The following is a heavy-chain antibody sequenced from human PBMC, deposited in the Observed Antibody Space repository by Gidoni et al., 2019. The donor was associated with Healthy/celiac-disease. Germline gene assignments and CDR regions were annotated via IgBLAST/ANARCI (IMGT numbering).Heavy chain of an antibody. CDR3: AREDSRAYYYDSSGSAFDI. CDR2: ISSSSSYI. D-gene: IGHD3-22*01. V-gene: IGHV3-21*01. Sequence: EVQLVESGGGLVKPGGSLRLSCAASGFTFSSYSTNWVRQAPGKGLEWVSSISSSSSYIYYADSVKGRFTISRDNAKNSLYLQMNSLRAEDTAVYYCAREDSRAYYYDSSGSAFDIWGQGTMVTVSS. J-gene: IGHJ3*02. CDR1: GFTFSSYS.